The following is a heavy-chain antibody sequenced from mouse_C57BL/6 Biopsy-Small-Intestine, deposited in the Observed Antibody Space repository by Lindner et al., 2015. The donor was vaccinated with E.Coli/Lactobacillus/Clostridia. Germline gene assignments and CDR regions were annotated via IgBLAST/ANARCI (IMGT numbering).Heavy chain of an antibody. Sequence: SVKVSCKASGYSFTSYSINWVRQAPGQGLEWMTWISASNGNTNYAQKVQGRVTTTTDTSTSTAYMELRSLRSDDTAVYYCARGGCSGGSCSDYWGQGTLVTVSS. J-gene: IGHJ4*01. CDR2: ISASNGNT. D-gene: IGHD1-1*02. CDR1: GYSFTSYS. V-gene: IGHV1-59*01. CDR3: ARGGCSGGSCSDY.